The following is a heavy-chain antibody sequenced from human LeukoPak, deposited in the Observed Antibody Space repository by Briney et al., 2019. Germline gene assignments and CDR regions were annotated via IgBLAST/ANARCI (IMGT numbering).Heavy chain of an antibody. D-gene: IGHD3-22*01. CDR2: ISSSGSTI. CDR1: GFTFSDYY. Sequence: GGSLRLSCAASGFTFSDYYMSWIRQAPGKGLEWVSYISSSGSTIYYADSVKGRFTISRDNAKNSLYLQMNSLRAEDTAVYYCAKRDSSGSDDYWGQGPLVTVSS. CDR3: AKRDSSGSDDY. J-gene: IGHJ4*02. V-gene: IGHV3-11*01.